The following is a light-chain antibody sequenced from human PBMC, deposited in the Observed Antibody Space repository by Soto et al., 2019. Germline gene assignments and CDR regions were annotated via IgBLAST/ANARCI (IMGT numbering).Light chain of an antibody. Sequence: EIVLTQSPGTLSLSPGERGTLSCRASQTVSRNYLAWYQQKPGQAPRLLIYGASNRATGIPDRFSGSGSGTNFTLTISRLEPEDCAVYYCQQYGNSPFITFGGGTKVEIK. J-gene: IGKJ4*01. CDR2: GAS. V-gene: IGKV3-20*01. CDR3: QQYGNSPFIT. CDR1: QTVSRNY.